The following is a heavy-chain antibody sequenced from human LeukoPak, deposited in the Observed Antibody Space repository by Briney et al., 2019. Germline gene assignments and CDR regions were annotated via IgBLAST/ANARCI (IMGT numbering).Heavy chain of an antibody. CDR1: GFTFSSYS. J-gene: IGHJ4*02. V-gene: IGHV3-21*06. D-gene: IGHD3-22*01. CDR3: ARVKYDGSGYYYFLEFFFDH. Sequence: PGGSLRLSCAASGFTFSSYSMNWVRQAPGKGLEWVSSISSSSSYIYYADSVKGRFTISRDKSTNTVHLQMNSLRAEDTALYYCARVKYDGSGYYYFLEFFFDHWGQGTLVTVSS. CDR2: ISSSSSYI.